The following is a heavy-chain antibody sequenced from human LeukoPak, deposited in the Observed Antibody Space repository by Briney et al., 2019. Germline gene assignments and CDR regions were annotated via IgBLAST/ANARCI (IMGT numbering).Heavy chain of an antibody. Sequence: SETLSLTCTVSGGSISSGGYYWSWIRQHPGKGLEWIGYIYYSGSTYYNPSLKSRVTISVDKSKNQFSLKLSSVTAADTAVYYCARSDEYCTNGVCYYYYGMDVWGQGTTVTVSS. V-gene: IGHV4-31*03. J-gene: IGHJ6*02. CDR3: ARSDEYCTNGVCYYYYGMDV. CDR2: IYYSGST. D-gene: IGHD2-8*01. CDR1: GGSISSGGYY.